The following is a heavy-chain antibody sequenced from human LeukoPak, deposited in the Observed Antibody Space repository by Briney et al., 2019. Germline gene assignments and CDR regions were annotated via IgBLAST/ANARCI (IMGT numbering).Heavy chain of an antibody. CDR3: ARVQRELRTTWGFDY. CDR2: IYYSGST. J-gene: IGHJ4*02. V-gene: IGHV4-59*01. D-gene: IGHD1-26*01. Sequence: PSETLSLTCTVSGVSISSYYWSWIRQPPGKGLEWIGYIYYSGSTNYNPSLKSRVTISVDTSKNQFSLKLSSVTAADTAVYYCARVQRELRTTWGFDYWGQGTLVTVSS. CDR1: GVSISSYY.